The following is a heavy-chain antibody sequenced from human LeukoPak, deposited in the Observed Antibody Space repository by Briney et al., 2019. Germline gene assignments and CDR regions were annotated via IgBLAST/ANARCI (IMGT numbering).Heavy chain of an antibody. CDR3: ARPGYSYGYPREYVY. CDR1: GGSFSGYY. Sequence: SETLSLTCAVYGGSFSGYYWSWIRQPPGKGLEWIGEINHSGSTNYNPSLKSRVTISVDTSKNQFSLKLSSVTAADTAVYYCARPGYSYGYPREYVYGGQGTLVTVSS. CDR2: INHSGST. V-gene: IGHV4-34*01. D-gene: IGHD5-18*01. J-gene: IGHJ4*02.